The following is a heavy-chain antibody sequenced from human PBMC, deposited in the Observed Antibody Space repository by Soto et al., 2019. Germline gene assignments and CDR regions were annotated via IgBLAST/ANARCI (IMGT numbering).Heavy chain of an antibody. D-gene: IGHD3-22*01. V-gene: IGHV1-69*01. J-gene: IGHJ4*01. Sequence: QVQLVQSGAEVKKPGSSVKVSCKASGGNFSTHAISWVRQAPGQGLVWMGGIIPMFNTTISAQKFQGRVTITADEYTSTAYMELCSLRAEDTAVYYYARDAYDRCSLDYWGHGTLVTVSS. CDR1: GGNFSTHA. CDR3: ARDAYDRCSLDY. CDR2: IIPMFNTT.